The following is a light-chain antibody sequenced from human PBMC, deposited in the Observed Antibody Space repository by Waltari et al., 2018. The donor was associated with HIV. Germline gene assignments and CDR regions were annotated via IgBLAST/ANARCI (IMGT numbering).Light chain of an antibody. CDR1: NVGTKD. V-gene: IGLV3-9*01. CDR3: QVWHYSVF. CDR2: NDV. Sequence: PLSVSVALGQTARITCGGNNVGTKDVHWYQQKSGQAPLLVIYNDVNRPSGIPERFSASKSRNTATLTISGAQAGDEADYYCQVWHYSVFFGGGTKLTVL. J-gene: IGLJ2*01.